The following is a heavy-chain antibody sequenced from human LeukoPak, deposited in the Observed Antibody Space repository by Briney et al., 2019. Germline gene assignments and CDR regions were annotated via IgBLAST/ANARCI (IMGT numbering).Heavy chain of an antibody. CDR1: GFTVSSNY. CDR2: IYCGGST. Sequence: GGPLRLSCAASGFTVSSNYMSWVRQAPGKGLEWVSVIYCGGSTYYADSVKGRFTISRDNSKNTLYLQMNSLRAEDTAVYYCARVMGSHSTYYYDSSGYYYYYYYMDVWGKGTTVTISS. J-gene: IGHJ6*03. V-gene: IGHV3-53*01. CDR3: ARVMGSHSTYYYDSSGYYYYYYYMDV. D-gene: IGHD3-22*01.